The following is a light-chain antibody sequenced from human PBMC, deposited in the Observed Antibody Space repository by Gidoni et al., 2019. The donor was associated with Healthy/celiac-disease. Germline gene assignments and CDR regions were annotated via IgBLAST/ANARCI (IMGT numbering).Light chain of an antibody. J-gene: IGKJ2*01. Sequence: DIQVTQSPSYLSASVGDTVTITCRASQSISSYLNWYQQKPGKAPKLLIYAASSLQSGVPSRFSGSGSGTDFTLTISSLQPEDFAIYYCQQSYSTPYTFGQGTKLEIK. CDR3: QQSYSTPYT. CDR1: QSISSY. V-gene: IGKV1-39*01. CDR2: AAS.